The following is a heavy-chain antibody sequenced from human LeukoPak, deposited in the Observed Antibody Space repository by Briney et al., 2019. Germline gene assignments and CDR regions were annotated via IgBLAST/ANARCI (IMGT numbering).Heavy chain of an antibody. CDR2: IYSSGST. Sequence: SETLSLTCTVSGGSISSYDWSWIRQPPGKGLEWIGYIYSSGSTNYNPSLKSGVTISVDTSKNQFSLRLSSVTAEDTAVYYCARLSPWYYSLDVWGQGTTVTVSS. J-gene: IGHJ6*02. CDR3: ARLSPWYYSLDV. CDR1: GGSISSYD. V-gene: IGHV4-59*08.